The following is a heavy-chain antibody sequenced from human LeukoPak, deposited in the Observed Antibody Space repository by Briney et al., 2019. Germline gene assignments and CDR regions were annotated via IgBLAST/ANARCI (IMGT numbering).Heavy chain of an antibody. V-gene: IGHV3-48*04. Sequence: GGSLRLSCAASGFIFGTYSMNWVRQAPGKGLEWIAYIAGSSRTIYYGDSVKGRFTISRDNAKNSLYLQMNSLRAEDTALYYCAKVSDLYCTNGVCYPTYFDYWGQGTLVTVSS. CDR2: IAGSSRTI. J-gene: IGHJ4*02. CDR1: GFIFGTYS. CDR3: AKVSDLYCTNGVCYPTYFDY. D-gene: IGHD2-8*01.